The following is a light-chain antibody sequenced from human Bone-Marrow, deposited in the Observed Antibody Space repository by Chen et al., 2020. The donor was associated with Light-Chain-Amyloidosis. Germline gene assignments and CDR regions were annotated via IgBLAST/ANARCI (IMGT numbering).Light chain of an antibody. CDR1: QSIVDW. CDR3: QQYKTFSFT. J-gene: IGKJ2*01. Sequence: DIRMTQCPSTLSGSVGDRVTITCRASQSIVDWLAWYQQKPGKCPNLLITRASNLQSGVPSRFSGGGSGTEFSLTISNLQPDDFAIYYCQQYKTFSFTFGQGTNLEVK. CDR2: RAS. V-gene: IGKV1-5*03.